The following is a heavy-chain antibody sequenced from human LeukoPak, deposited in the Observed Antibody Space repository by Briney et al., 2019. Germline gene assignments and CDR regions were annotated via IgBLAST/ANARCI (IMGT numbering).Heavy chain of an antibody. CDR3: AKTDSDLGMWLSYYFDY. CDR1: GFTFSSYA. Sequence: GGSLRLSCAASGFTFSSYAMSWVRQAPGKGLEWVSAISGSGGSTYYADSVKGRFTISRDNSKNTLYLQMNSLRAEDTAVYYCAKTDSDLGMWLSYYFDYWGQGTLVTVSS. J-gene: IGHJ4*02. CDR2: ISGSGGST. D-gene: IGHD5-12*01. V-gene: IGHV3-23*01.